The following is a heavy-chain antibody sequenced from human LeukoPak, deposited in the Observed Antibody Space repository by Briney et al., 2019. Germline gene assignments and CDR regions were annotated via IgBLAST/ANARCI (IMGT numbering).Heavy chain of an antibody. J-gene: IGHJ4*02. Sequence: GGSLRLSCAASGFTFSRYAVSWVRQAPGTGMDWVSSISGSGSSTYYADSVKGRFTISRDHSKNTLYLQMSSLRAEDTAIYYCAKKVRYGDVDYWGQGTLVIVSS. CDR2: ISGSGSST. V-gene: IGHV3-23*01. CDR3: AKKVRYGDVDY. D-gene: IGHD4-17*01. CDR1: GFTFSRYA.